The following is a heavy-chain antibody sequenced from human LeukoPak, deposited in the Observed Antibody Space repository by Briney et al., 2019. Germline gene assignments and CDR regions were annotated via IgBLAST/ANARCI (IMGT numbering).Heavy chain of an antibody. Sequence: GESLKISCKGSGYSFTSYWIGWVRQMPGKGLEWMGIIYPGDSDTRYSPSFQGQVTISADKSISTAYLQWSSLKASDTAMYYCAKLSAAGYYYYYLDVWGKGTRVTVSS. V-gene: IGHV5-51*01. CDR3: AKLSAAGYYYYYLDV. J-gene: IGHJ6*03. CDR1: GYSFTSYW. CDR2: IYPGDSDT. D-gene: IGHD6-25*01.